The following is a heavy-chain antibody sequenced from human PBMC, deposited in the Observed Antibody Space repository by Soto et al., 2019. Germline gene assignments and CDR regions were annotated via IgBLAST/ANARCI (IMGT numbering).Heavy chain of an antibody. CDR3: ARDFCPVPTCYDL. Sequence: QEQLVESWGGVVQPGRSLRLSCVASGFTFSNYGMHWVRQPPGKGLEWVAGIDYNELNQYYIDPVKGRFTISRDQSKNRLYLQRNSLRAEDTAVYYCARDFCPVPTCYDLWGQGVLVTVSS. CDR1: GFTFSNYG. J-gene: IGHJ4*02. CDR2: IDYNELNQ. V-gene: IGHV3-33*01. D-gene: IGHD2-2*01.